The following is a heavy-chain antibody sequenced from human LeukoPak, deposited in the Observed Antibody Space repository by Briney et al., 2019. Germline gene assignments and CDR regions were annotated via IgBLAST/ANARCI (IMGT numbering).Heavy chain of an antibody. CDR2: IYYSGST. CDR1: GGSISSYY. Sequence: SETLSLTCTVSGGSISSYYWSWIRQPPGKGLEWIGYIYYSGSTNYNPSLKSRVTISVDTSKNQFSLKLSSVTAADTAVYYCARGGGYDWSLFDPWGQGTLVTVSS. V-gene: IGHV4-59*01. J-gene: IGHJ5*02. CDR3: ARGGGYDWSLFDP. D-gene: IGHD5-12*01.